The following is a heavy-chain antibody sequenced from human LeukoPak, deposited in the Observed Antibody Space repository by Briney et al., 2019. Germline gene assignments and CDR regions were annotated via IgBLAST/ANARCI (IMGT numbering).Heavy chain of an antibody. Sequence: SETLSLTCAVYGGSFSGYYWSWIRQPPGKGLEWIGYIYYSGSTNYNPSLKSRVTISVDTSKDQFSLKLSSVTPADTAVYYCARGGYYGSGNDFRFDPWGQGTLVTVSS. CDR2: IYYSGST. V-gene: IGHV4-59*01. D-gene: IGHD3-10*01. CDR3: ARGGYYGSGNDFRFDP. CDR1: GGSFSGYY. J-gene: IGHJ5*02.